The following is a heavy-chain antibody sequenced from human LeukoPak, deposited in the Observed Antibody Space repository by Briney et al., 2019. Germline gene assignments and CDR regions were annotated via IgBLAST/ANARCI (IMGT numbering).Heavy chain of an antibody. CDR2: ISSSSSTI. V-gene: IGHV3-48*01. CDR3: ARAGGSYYYYYYYMDV. J-gene: IGHJ6*03. CDR1: GFTFSSYS. Sequence: PGGSLRLSCAASGFTFSSYSMNWVRQAPGKGLEWVSYISSSSSTIYYADSVKGRFTISRDNAKNSLYLQVNSLRAEDTAVYYCARAGGSYYYYYYYMDVWGKGTTVTVFS. D-gene: IGHD1-26*01.